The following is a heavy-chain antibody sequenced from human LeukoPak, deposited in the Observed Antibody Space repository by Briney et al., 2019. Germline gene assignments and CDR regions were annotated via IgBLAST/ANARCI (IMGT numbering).Heavy chain of an antibody. V-gene: IGHV1-18*01. CDR2: ISAYNGDT. J-gene: IGHJ3*01. CDR3: ARPLTHYYDSSGRYGFGV. D-gene: IGHD3-22*01. Sequence: ASVKVSCKASGGTFSSYAISWVRQAPGQGLEWMGWISAYNGDTNSAQKFQGRVTMTTDTSTSTAYMELRSLRSDDTAVYYCARPLTHYYDSSGRYGFGVWGQGTLVIVSS. CDR1: GGTFSSYA.